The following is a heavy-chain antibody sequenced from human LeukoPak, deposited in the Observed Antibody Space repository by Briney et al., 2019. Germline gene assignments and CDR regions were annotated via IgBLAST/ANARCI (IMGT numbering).Heavy chain of an antibody. V-gene: IGHV3-23*01. D-gene: IGHD3-16*01. CDR1: GFTFSSYA. CDR3: AKGLRTGVGPYMGYHYYMDV. J-gene: IGHJ6*03. Sequence: GGSLRLSCAASGFTFSSYAMSWVRQAPGKGLKWVSTINDNGDGTYYADSVKGRFTISRDNSYNTVSLQMNSPRDEDTGVYYCAKGLRTGVGPYMGYHYYMDVWGKGATVTVSS. CDR2: INDNGDGT.